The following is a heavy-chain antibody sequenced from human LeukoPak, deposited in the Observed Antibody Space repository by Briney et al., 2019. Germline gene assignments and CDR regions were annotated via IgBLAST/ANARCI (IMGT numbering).Heavy chain of an antibody. CDR3: ARARGYYYGSGSLTSYYYYMDV. J-gene: IGHJ6*03. CDR1: GGSISSSSFY. D-gene: IGHD3-10*01. Sequence: PSETLSLTCTVSGGSISSSSFYWGWIRQPPGKGLEWIGEIYHSGSTNYNPSLKSRVTISVDKSKNQFSLKLSSVTAADTAVYYCARARGYYYGSGSLTSYYYYMDVWGKGTTVTVSS. CDR2: IYHSGST. V-gene: IGHV4-39*07.